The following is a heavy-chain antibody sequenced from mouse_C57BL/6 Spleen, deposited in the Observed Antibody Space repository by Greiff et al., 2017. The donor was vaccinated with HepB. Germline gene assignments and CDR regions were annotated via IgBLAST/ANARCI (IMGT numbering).Heavy chain of an antibody. J-gene: IGHJ2*01. CDR1: GFTFSSYA. CDR3: ARDYYGSSYVHFDY. CDR2: ISDGGSYT. Sequence: EVQRVESGGGLVKPGGSLKLSCAASGFTFSSYAMSWVRQTPEKRLEWVATISDGGSYTYYPDNVKGRFTISRDNAKNNLYLQMSHLKSEDTAMYYCARDYYGSSYVHFDYWGQGTTLTVSS. D-gene: IGHD1-1*01. V-gene: IGHV5-4*01.